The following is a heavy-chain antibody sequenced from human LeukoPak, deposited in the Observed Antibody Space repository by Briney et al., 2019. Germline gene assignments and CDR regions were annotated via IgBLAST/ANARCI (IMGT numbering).Heavy chain of an antibody. CDR2: IKQDGSEK. V-gene: IGHV3-7*01. D-gene: IGHD6-19*01. CDR1: GFTFSSYW. Sequence: PGGTLRLSCAASGFTFSSYWMSWVRQAPGKGLGWVANIKQDGSEKSYVDSVRGRFTISKDNSKNTLFLRMNSLRPADTAVYYCAKDARPTFGLSSGLYRGSYYFDYWGQGTLVTVSS. J-gene: IGHJ4*02. CDR3: AKDARPTFGLSSGLYRGSYYFDY.